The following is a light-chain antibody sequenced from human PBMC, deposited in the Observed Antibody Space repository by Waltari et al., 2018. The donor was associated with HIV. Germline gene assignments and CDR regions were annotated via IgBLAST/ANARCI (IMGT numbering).Light chain of an antibody. J-gene: IGKJ2*01. CDR2: GAS. V-gene: IGKV3-20*01. CDR1: QSVSRNF. CDR3: QQYGSSREYT. Sequence: EIVLTQSPGTLSLSPGERATLSCRACQSVSRNFLAWYHQKPGQAPRLLIYGASTRAPGIPDRFSGTGSGTDFTLTISRLEPEDFGVFYCQQYGSSREYTFGQGTKLEIK.